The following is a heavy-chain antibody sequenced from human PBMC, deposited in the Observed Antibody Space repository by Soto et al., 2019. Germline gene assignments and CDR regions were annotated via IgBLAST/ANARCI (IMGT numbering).Heavy chain of an antibody. V-gene: IGHV1-18*01. Sequence: GASVKVSCKASGYTFTSYGISWVRQAPGQGLEWMGWISAYNGNTNYAQKLQGRVTMTTDTSTSTAYMELRSLRSDDTAVYYCARDRGLLERIVVVVAADDAFVIWGQGTLV. CDR3: ARDRGLLERIVVVVAADDAFVI. CDR1: GYTFTSYG. J-gene: IGHJ3*02. D-gene: IGHD2-15*01. CDR2: ISAYNGNT.